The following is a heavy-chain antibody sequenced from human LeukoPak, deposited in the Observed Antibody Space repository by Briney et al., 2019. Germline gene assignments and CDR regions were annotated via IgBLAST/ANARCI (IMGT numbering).Heavy chain of an antibody. J-gene: IGHJ4*02. V-gene: IGHV3-74*01. CDR2: ISDDGSYT. CDR3: ARGGATRSYYDFDY. CDR1: GFSFSSHW. Sequence: GGSLRLSCAASGFSFSSHWVHWVRQAPGKGLVWVSRISDDGSYTSNVDSVKGRFTISRDNSQNTLYLQMNSLRAEDTAVYYCARGGATRSYYDFDYWGQGTLVTVSS. D-gene: IGHD1-26*01.